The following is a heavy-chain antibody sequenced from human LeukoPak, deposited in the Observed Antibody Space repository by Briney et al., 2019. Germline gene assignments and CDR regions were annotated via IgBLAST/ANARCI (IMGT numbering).Heavy chain of an antibody. Sequence: GGSLRLSCAASGFTFSSYAMSWVRQAPGKGLEWVSGFSGSGGSIYYADSVKGRFTISRDNSKNTLYLQMNSLRAEDTAVYYCAKAPSIAARWEDYWGQGTLVTVSS. J-gene: IGHJ4*02. D-gene: IGHD6-6*01. CDR3: AKAPSIAARWEDY. V-gene: IGHV3-23*01. CDR2: FSGSGGSI. CDR1: GFTFSSYA.